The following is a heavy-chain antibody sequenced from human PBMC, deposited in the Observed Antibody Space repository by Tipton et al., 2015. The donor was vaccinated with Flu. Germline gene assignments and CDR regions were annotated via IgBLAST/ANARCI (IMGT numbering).Heavy chain of an antibody. J-gene: IGHJ4*02. CDR3: ARSFYVSGILPFDF. V-gene: IGHV4-38-2*01. CDR1: GFSISSGYY. Sequence: TLPLTCAVSGFSISSGYYWGWIRQPPGKGPEWIATVYHRGSTYYKPSLKSRATISVDTSSNRFSLRLASVTAADTAVYYCARSFYVSGILPFDFWGQGIPVTVSS. CDR2: VYHRGST. D-gene: IGHD3-16*01.